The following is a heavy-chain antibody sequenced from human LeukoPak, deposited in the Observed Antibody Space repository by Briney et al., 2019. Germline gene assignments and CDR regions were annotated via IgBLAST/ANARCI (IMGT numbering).Heavy chain of an antibody. CDR1: GFPFSNYA. CDR2: IWFDGSNR. J-gene: IGHJ3*02. V-gene: IGHV3-33*01. Sequence: GGSLRLSCASSGFPFSNYAMHWVRQAPGKGRVGVAFIWFDGSNRYYADSVKGRFTISKDNSKNTLYLQMTSLRPEDTAVYYCAGDPPNSGYAFAIWGQGTMVTVSS. D-gene: IGHD6-25*01. CDR3: AGDPPNSGYAFAI.